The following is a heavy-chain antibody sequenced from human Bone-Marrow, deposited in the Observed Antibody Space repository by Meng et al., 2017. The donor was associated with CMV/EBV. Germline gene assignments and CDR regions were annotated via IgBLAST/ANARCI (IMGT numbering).Heavy chain of an antibody. Sequence: GSLRLSCTVSGGSVRSGNYYWSWIRQPPGKGLEWIGYTYYGGSADYNSSLKSRVTISIDTSQNQFSLKLNSVTAADTAVYYCARPGGDCSSTSCQGYYYYGMDVWGQGTTVTVSS. J-gene: IGHJ6*02. D-gene: IGHD2-2*01. CDR1: GGSVRSGNYY. V-gene: IGHV4-61*01. CDR3: ARPGGDCSSTSCQGYYYYGMDV. CDR2: TYYGGSA.